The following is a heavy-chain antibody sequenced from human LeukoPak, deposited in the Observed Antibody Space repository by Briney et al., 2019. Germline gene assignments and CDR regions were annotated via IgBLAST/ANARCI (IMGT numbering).Heavy chain of an antibody. Sequence: SETLSLTCTVSGGSISSSSYYWGWIRQPPGKGLEWIGSIYYSGTTYYNPSLKSRVTISVDTSKNQSSLKLSSVTAADTAVYYCAGGRSSVLGYWGQGTLVTVSS. CDR2: IYYSGTT. CDR1: GGSISSSSYY. J-gene: IGHJ4*02. D-gene: IGHD6-19*01. V-gene: IGHV4-39*01. CDR3: AGGRSSVLGY.